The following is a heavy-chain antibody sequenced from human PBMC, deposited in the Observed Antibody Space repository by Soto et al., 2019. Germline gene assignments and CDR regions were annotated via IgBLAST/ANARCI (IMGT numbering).Heavy chain of an antibody. CDR1: GFTFSSYA. CDR2: ISGSGGST. V-gene: IGHV3-23*01. Sequence: PGGSLRLSCAASGFTFSSYAMSWVRQAPGKGLEWVSAISGSGGSTYYADSVKGRFTISRDNSKNTLYLQMNSLRAEDTAVYYCGSYDILTGYRYYFDYWGQGTLVTVSS. CDR3: GSYDILTGYRYYFDY. J-gene: IGHJ4*02. D-gene: IGHD3-9*01.